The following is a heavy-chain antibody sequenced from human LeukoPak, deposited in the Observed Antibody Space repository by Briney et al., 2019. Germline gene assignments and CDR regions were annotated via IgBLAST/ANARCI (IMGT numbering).Heavy chain of an antibody. CDR2: ISGSGGTT. V-gene: IGHV3-23*01. Sequence: GGSLRLSCAASGFTFSNYAMSWVRQAPGKGLEWVSGISGSGGTTHYADSVKGRFTISRDNSKNTLYLQMNSLRAEDTAVYYCARIPCSSTSCSIDYWGQGTLVTVSS. CDR3: ARIPCSSTSCSIDY. CDR1: GFTFSNYA. J-gene: IGHJ4*02. D-gene: IGHD2-2*01.